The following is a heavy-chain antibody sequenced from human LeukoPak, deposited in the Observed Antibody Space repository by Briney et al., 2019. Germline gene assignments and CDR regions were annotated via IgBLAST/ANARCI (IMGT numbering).Heavy chain of an antibody. V-gene: IGHV3-21*04. J-gene: IGHJ4*02. CDR1: GFTFSSYS. D-gene: IGHD3-10*01. Sequence: PGGSLRLSCAASGFTFSSYSMNWVRQAPGKGLEWVSSISSSSSYIYYADSVKGRFTISRDNAKNSLYLQMNSLRAEDTAVYYCAKLRTTMVRGVICYWGQGTLVTVSS. CDR3: AKLRTTMVRGVICY. CDR2: ISSSSSYI.